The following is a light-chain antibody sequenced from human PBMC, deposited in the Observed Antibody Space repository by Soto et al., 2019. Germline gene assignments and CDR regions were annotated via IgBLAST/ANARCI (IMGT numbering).Light chain of an antibody. J-gene: IGKJ5*01. CDR1: QGISSY. Sequence: DIQLTQSPSFLSASVGDRVTISCRASQGISSYLAWYQQTPWKAPKLLIYASSILQSGVPSRFSGSVSGTEFTLTISSLQPEDCATYYCQQLNTFPVTFGQGTRLAI. CDR2: ASS. CDR3: QQLNTFPVT. V-gene: IGKV1-9*01.